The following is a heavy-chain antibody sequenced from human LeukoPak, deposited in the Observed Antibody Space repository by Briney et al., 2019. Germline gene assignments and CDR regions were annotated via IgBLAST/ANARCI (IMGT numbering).Heavy chain of an antibody. J-gene: IGHJ4*02. V-gene: IGHV4-30-4*07. Sequence: PSETLSLTCTVSGGSISSGGDSWSWIRQPPGKALEWIGYVYNSGSTFYNPSLKSRLYISTDTSKNQFSLRLSSVTAADTAVYYCAREQSLHYYDSSGYGDWGQGTLVTVSS. CDR3: AREQSLHYYDSSGYGD. D-gene: IGHD3-22*01. CDR2: VYNSGST. CDR1: GGSISSGGDS.